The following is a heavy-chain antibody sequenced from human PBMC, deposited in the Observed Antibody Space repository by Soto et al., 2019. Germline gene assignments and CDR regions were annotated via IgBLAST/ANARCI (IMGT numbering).Heavy chain of an antibody. D-gene: IGHD6-6*01. V-gene: IGHV4-30-4*01. CDR2: IYYSGST. CDR3: ARDVLYSTSRIDS. CDR1: GGSISSGDYY. Sequence: PSETLSLTCTVSGGSISSGDYYWSWIRQPPGKGLEWIGYIYYSGSTYYTPSLRSRVTISVDTSKNQFSLKLSSVTAADTVVYYCARDVLYSTSRIDSWGQGTLVT. J-gene: IGHJ4*02.